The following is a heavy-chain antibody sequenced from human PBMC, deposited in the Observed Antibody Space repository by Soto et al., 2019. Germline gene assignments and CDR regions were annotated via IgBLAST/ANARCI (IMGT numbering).Heavy chain of an antibody. Sequence: ASVKVSCKASGYTFTSYAMHWVRQAPGQRLEWMGWINAGNGNTKSSQKFQGRVTITRDTSASTAYMELSSLRSEDTAVYYCARVGLSFHVVPCLWGQGTLVTVSS. CDR1: GYTFTSYA. CDR2: INAGNGNT. D-gene: IGHD2-15*01. J-gene: IGHJ4*02. CDR3: ARVGLSFHVVPCL. V-gene: IGHV1-3*01.